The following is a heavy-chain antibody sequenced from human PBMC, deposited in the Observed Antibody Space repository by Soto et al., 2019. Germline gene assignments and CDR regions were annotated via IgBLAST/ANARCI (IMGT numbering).Heavy chain of an antibody. D-gene: IGHD6-13*01. CDR1: GGSFSGYY. CDR3: ARLYGSRGPFDY. J-gene: IGHJ4*02. Sequence: QVQLQQWGAGLLKPSETLSLTCAVYGGSFSGYYWSWIRQPPGKGLEWIGEITHSGRTNYNPSLKGRVTISEVTSTNQVSLKLSSVTAADPAVYYCARLYGSRGPFDYWGQGTLVTVSS. CDR2: ITHSGRT. V-gene: IGHV4-34*01.